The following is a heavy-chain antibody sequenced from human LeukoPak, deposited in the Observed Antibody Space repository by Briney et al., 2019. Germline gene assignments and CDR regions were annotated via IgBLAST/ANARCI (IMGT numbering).Heavy chain of an antibody. Sequence: SETLSLTCAVSGGSISSGGYSWSWIRQPPGKGLEWIGYIYHSGSTYYNPSLKSRVTISVDRSKNQFSLKLSSVTAADTAVYYCAREADYYGPYFDYWSQGTLVTVSS. D-gene: IGHD3-10*01. J-gene: IGHJ4*02. CDR1: GGSISSGGYS. V-gene: IGHV4-30-2*01. CDR3: AREADYYGPYFDY. CDR2: IYHSGST.